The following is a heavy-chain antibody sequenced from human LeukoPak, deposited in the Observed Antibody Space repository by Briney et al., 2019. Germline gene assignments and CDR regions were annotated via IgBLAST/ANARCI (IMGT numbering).Heavy chain of an antibody. Sequence: WGSLRLSCAASGFTFTSCWMIWVRQAPGKGLDWVANRKGDGSGKYYVDSLKGRFTISRDNDKNSVYIHMNSLRVAHTAVYYCVRDLFHGFQSLSDWLDPWGQGTLVTVSS. D-gene: IGHD3-10*01. J-gene: IGHJ5*02. CDR2: RKGDGSGK. V-gene: IGHV3-7*01. CDR3: VRDLFHGFQSLSDWLDP. CDR1: GFTFTSCW.